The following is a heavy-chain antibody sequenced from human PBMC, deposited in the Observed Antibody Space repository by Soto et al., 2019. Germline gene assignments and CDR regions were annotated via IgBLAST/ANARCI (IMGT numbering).Heavy chain of an antibody. CDR1: GGSISSTDW. D-gene: IGHD1-26*01. Sequence: QVQLQESGPGLVKPSGTLSLTCAVSGGSISSTDWWSWVRQPPGKGLEWIGEIYHGGSTNYNPSRKSRVTISVDRSKNQFSLKLTSVTAADTAVYYCASSKSGGSYYFDYWGQGTLVTVSS. V-gene: IGHV4-4*02. CDR3: ASSKSGGSYYFDY. J-gene: IGHJ4*02. CDR2: IYHGGST.